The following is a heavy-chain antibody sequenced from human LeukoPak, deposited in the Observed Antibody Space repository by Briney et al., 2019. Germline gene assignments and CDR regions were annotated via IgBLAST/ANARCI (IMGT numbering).Heavy chain of an antibody. Sequence: SVKVSCKASGGTFSSYAISWVRQAPGQGLEWMGRIIPIFGTANYAQKFQGRVTITTDESTSTAYMELSSLRSEDTAVYYCARGYYYDSSGYHPNFRLDWGQGTLVTVSS. CDR2: IIPIFGTA. CDR1: GGTFSSYA. J-gene: IGHJ4*02. V-gene: IGHV1-69*05. CDR3: ARGYYYDSSGYHPNFRLD. D-gene: IGHD3-22*01.